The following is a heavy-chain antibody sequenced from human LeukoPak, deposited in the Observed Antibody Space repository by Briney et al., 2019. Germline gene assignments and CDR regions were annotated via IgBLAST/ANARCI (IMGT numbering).Heavy chain of an antibody. Sequence: GGSLRLSCAASGFTFSSYSMNWVRQAPGKGLEWVSSISSSSSYIYYADSVKGRFTISRDNAKNTLYLQMNSLRAEDTAVYYCANNYDFWSGYTPRFDFWGQGTLVTVSS. V-gene: IGHV3-21*01. CDR3: ANNYDFWSGYTPRFDF. CDR1: GFTFSSYS. J-gene: IGHJ4*02. CDR2: ISSSSSYI. D-gene: IGHD3-3*01.